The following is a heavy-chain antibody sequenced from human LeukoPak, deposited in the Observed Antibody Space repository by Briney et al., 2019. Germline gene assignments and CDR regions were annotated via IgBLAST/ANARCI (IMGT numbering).Heavy chain of an antibody. J-gene: IGHJ5*02. CDR2: IYYSGST. CDR1: GGSISSGGYY. V-gene: IGHV4-31*03. Sequence: PSETLSLTCTVSGGSISSGGYYWSWIRQHPGKGLEWIGYIYYSGSTYYNPSLKSRVTILVDTSKNQFSLKLSSVTAADTAVYYCARGADCSSTSCFQLDNWFDPWGQGTLVTVSS. D-gene: IGHD2-2*01. CDR3: ARGADCSSTSCFQLDNWFDP.